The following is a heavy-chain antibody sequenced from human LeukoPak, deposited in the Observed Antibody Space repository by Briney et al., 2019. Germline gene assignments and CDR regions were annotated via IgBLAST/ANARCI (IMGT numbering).Heavy chain of an antibody. Sequence: SETLSLTRAVYGGSFSGYYWSWIRQPPGKGLEWIGEINHSGSTNYNPSLKSRVTISVDTSKNQFSLKLSSVTAADTAVYYCASLLWFRESTYNWFDPWGQGTLVTVSS. D-gene: IGHD3-10*01. CDR1: GGSFSGYY. V-gene: IGHV4-34*01. CDR3: ASLLWFRESTYNWFDP. J-gene: IGHJ5*02. CDR2: INHSGST.